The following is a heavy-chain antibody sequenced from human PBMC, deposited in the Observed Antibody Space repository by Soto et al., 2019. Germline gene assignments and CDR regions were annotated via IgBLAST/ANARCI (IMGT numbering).Heavy chain of an antibody. J-gene: IGHJ3*01. CDR2: IGDSYR. Sequence: QVQLVESGGGLVKPGGTLRLSCAGSGIRLSESYINWIRLTPEKGLAWISYIGDSYRHYAASVRGRFTISRDNVQNSVSLEMTNLRVDDTAIYYCARRRAFGEVEEFDDWGPGTLVPVSS. CDR1: GIRLSESY. CDR3: ARRRAFGEVEEFDD. D-gene: IGHD3-16*01. V-gene: IGHV3-11*05.